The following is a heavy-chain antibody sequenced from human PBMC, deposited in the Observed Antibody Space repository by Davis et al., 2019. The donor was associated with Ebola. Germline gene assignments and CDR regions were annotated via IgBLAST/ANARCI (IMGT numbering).Heavy chain of an antibody. Sequence: PSETLSLTCTVSGGSISSGDYYWSWIRQPPGKGLEWIGYIYYSGSTYYNPSLKSRVTISVDTSKNQFSLKLSSVTAADTAVYYCARGEYCSGGSCYYPFYYYGMDVWGQGTTVTVSS. V-gene: IGHV4-30-4*08. CDR3: ARGEYCSGGSCYYPFYYYGMDV. CDR2: IYYSGST. D-gene: IGHD2-15*01. CDR1: GGSISSGDYY. J-gene: IGHJ6*02.